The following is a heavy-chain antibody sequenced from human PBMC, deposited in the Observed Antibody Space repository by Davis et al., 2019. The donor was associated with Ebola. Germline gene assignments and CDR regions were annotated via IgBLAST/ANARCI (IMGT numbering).Heavy chain of an antibody. V-gene: IGHV4-59*12. D-gene: IGHD3-16*02. J-gene: IGHJ4*02. Sequence: PSETLSLTCSVSGGSISSYYWSWIRQPPGKGLEWIGYIYYSGSTNYNTSLKSRVTISVDTSKNQFSLKLSSVTAADTAVYYCARGGSYRPDYFDYWGQGTLVTVSS. CDR3: ARGGSYRPDYFDY. CDR1: GGSISSYY. CDR2: IYYSGST.